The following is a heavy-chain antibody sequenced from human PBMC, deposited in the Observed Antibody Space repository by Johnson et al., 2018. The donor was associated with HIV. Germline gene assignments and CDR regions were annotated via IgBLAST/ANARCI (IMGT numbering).Heavy chain of an antibody. CDR1: GFTFRDYY. D-gene: IGHD1-1*01. Sequence: VQLVESGGGLVKPGGSLRLSCAASGFTFRDYYMSWIRQAPGKGLEWVSYISSSGTTIYYADSVKGRFSISRDNSKNTLYLQVNSLRPEDTAVYYCATERQAALDIWGQGTMVSVSS. V-gene: IGHV3-11*04. CDR2: ISSSGTTI. J-gene: IGHJ3*02. CDR3: ATERQAALDI.